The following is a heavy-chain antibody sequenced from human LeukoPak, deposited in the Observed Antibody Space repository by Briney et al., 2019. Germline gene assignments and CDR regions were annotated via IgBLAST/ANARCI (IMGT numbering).Heavy chain of an antibody. CDR1: AGSISSYY. V-gene: IGHV4-4*07. Sequence: SETLSLTCTVSAGSISSYYRSWIRQPAGKGLEWIGRIYTSGSTNYNPSLKSRVTMSVDTSKNQFSLNLSSMTAADTAVYYCARGGSSWYYYDSSGSNTMYYFDYWGQGTLVTVSS. J-gene: IGHJ4*02. D-gene: IGHD3-22*01. CDR2: IYTSGST. CDR3: ARGGSSWYYYDSSGSNTMYYFDY.